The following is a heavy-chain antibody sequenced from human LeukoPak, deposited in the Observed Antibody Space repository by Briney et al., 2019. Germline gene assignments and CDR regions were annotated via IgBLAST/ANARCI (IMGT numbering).Heavy chain of an antibody. J-gene: IGHJ5*02. CDR2: IYSSGNS. D-gene: IGHD3-16*01. V-gene: IGHV4-39*01. CDR1: GDSITTNSYW. CDR3: ARRGIWDLQIGNWFDP. Sequence: SETLSLTCSISGDSITTNSYWWGWIRQSPGKGLEWIGSIYSSGNSYYNPSLKTRATISPDTSKNQYSLRLTSVTAADTAIYYCARRGIWDLQIGNWFDPRGQGILVIVSS.